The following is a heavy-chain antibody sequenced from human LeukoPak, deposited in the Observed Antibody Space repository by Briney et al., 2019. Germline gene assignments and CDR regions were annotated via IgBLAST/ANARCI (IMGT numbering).Heavy chain of an antibody. CDR2: IKQDGSEK. Sequence: GGSLRLSCAASGFTFSSYGMHWVRQAPGKGLEWVANIKQDGSEKYYVDSVKGRFTISRDNAKNSLYLQMNSLRAEDTAVYYCARDHSSGPPGGYWGQGTLVTVSS. V-gene: IGHV3-7*01. D-gene: IGHD6-19*01. J-gene: IGHJ4*02. CDR3: ARDHSSGPPGGY. CDR1: GFTFSSYG.